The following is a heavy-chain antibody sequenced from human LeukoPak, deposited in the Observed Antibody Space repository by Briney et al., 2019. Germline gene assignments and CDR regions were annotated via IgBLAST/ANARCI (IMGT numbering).Heavy chain of an antibody. D-gene: IGHD3-22*01. V-gene: IGHV1-18*01. CDR3: ARLQDYYDSSGYLDY. Sequence: ASVKVSCKASGYTFTSYCISWVRQAPGQGLEWMGWISAYNGNTNYAQKLQGRVTMTTDTSTSTAYMELRSLRSDDTAVYYCARLQDYYDSSGYLDYWGQGTLVTVSS. J-gene: IGHJ4*02. CDR1: GYTFTSYC. CDR2: ISAYNGNT.